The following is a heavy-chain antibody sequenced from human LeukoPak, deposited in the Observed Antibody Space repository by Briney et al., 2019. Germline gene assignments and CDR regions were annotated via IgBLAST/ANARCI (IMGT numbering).Heavy chain of an antibody. D-gene: IGHD6-13*01. CDR2: INPNSGGT. CDR1: GYTFTGYY. V-gene: IGHV1-2*02. Sequence: ASVKVSCKASGYTFTGYYMHWVRQAPGQGLEWMGWINPNSGGTNYAQKFQGRVTMTRDTSISTAYMELSRLRSDDTAVYYCARDGNGWQQLARKRFDPWGQGTLVTVSS. J-gene: IGHJ5*02. CDR3: ARDGNGWQQLARKRFDP.